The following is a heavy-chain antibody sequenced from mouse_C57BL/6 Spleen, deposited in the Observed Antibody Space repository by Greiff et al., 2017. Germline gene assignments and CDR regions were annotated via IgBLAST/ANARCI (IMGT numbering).Heavy chain of an antibody. CDR1: GYTFTSYW. D-gene: IGHD1-1*01. V-gene: IGHV1-55*01. CDR3: ARSDYGSSWVY. J-gene: IGHJ2*01. CDR2: IYPGSGST. Sequence: QVQLQQSGAELVKPGASVKMSCKASGYTFTSYWITWVKQRPGQGLEWIGDIYPGSGSTNYNEKFKSKATLTVDTSSSTAYMQLSSLTSEDSAVYYCARSDYGSSWVYWGQGTTLTVSS.